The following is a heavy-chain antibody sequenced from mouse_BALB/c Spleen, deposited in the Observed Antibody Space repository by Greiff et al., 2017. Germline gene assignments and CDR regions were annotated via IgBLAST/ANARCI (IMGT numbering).Heavy chain of an antibody. CDR3: ARHGGTGYFDV. CDR2: ISNGGGST. V-gene: IGHV5-12-2*01. J-gene: IGHJ1*01. Sequence: EVKVVESGGGLVQPGGSLKLSCAASGFTFSSYTMSWVRQTPEKRLEWVAYISNGGGSTYYPDTVKGRFTISRDNAKNTLYLQMSSLKSEDTAMYYCARHGGTGYFDVWGAGTTVTVSS. D-gene: IGHD1-1*02. CDR1: GFTFSSYT.